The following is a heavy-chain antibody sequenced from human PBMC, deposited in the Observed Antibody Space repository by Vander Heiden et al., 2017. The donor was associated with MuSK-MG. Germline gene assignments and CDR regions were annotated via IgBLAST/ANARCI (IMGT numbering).Heavy chain of an antibody. CDR1: GGSISSSSYY. J-gene: IGHJ3*02. Sequence: QLQLQESGPGLVKPSETLSPTCTVPGGSISSSSYYWGWIRQPPGKGLECIGSIYYSGGTYYNPSLKSRVTISVDTSKNQFPLKLSSVTAADTAVYYCAVVVVTARRWFSGSGSHAFDIWGQGTMVTVSS. CDR3: AVVVVTARRWFSGSGSHAFDI. D-gene: IGHD2-21*02. CDR2: IYYSGGT. V-gene: IGHV4-39*01.